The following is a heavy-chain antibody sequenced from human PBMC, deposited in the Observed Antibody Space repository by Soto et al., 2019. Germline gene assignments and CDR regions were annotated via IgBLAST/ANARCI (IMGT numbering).Heavy chain of an antibody. CDR1: GGTFSSYA. V-gene: IGHV1-69*01. Sequence: QVQLVQSGAEVKQPGSSVKVSCKASGGTFSSYAISWVRQAPGHGLEWMGGIIPIFGTANYAQKFQGRVTITADESRSTADNKLRSMGSEDTALYCCATYCGSYSRFDFWGQGPLLSASS. J-gene: IGHJ4*02. D-gene: IGHD1-26*01. CDR3: ATYCGSYSRFDF. CDR2: IIPIFGTA.